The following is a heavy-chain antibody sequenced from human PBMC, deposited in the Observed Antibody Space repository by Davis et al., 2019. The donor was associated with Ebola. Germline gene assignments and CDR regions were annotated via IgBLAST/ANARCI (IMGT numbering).Heavy chain of an antibody. J-gene: IGHJ4*02. CDR3: ARGRGVVVPAASIRLGWNLGIDY. CDR2: IYYSGRT. CDR1: GDPISNSKDY. D-gene: IGHD2-2*01. Sequence: GSLRLSCSVSGDPISNSKDYWAWIRQPPGKGLEWIGNIYYSGRTFYNPSLKSQFTISVDTSKNQFSLKLSSVTAADTAVYYCARGRGVVVPAASIRLGWNLGIDYWGQGTLVTVSS. V-gene: IGHV4-39*07.